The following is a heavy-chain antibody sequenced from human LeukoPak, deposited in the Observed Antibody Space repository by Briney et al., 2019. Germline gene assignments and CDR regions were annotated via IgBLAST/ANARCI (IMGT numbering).Heavy chain of an antibody. D-gene: IGHD7-27*01. V-gene: IGHV1-46*01. CDR3: ARDVQTGDRDY. CDR1: GYTFSNFG. CDR2: INPSGGST. J-gene: IGHJ4*02. Sequence: ASVKVSCKASGYTFSNFGINWVRQAPGQGLEWMGIINPSGGSTTYAHNFQGRVTMTRDTSTSTVYMELSSLRSEDTAVYYCARDVQTGDRDYWGQGTLVTVSS.